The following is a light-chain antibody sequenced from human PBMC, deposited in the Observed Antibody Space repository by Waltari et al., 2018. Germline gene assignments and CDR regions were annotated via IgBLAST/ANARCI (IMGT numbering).Light chain of an antibody. V-gene: IGLV2-14*01. Sequence: QFAPAPPAFGFGSPGQSITLPRTGNRREVGGYNFVPRYPQHPGQAPQLMIYEVSNRPSGVSNRFSGSKSGNTASLTISGLQAEDEADYYCSSYTSSSTVVFGGGTKLTVL. J-gene: IGLJ2*01. CDR1: RREVGGYNF. CDR2: EVS. CDR3: SSYTSSSTVV.